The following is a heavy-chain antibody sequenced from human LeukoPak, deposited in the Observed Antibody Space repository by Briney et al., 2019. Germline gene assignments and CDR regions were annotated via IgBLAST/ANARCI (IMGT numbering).Heavy chain of an antibody. V-gene: IGHV3-7*01. Sequence: PRGSLRLSCAASGFTFSSYWMSWVRQAPGKGLEWVANIKQDGSEKYYVDSVKGRFTISRDNAKNSLYLQMNSLRAEDTAVYYCARDQGPYYDILTGYSGYMDVWGKGTTVTVSS. D-gene: IGHD3-9*01. J-gene: IGHJ6*03. CDR3: ARDQGPYYDILTGYSGYMDV. CDR1: GFTFSSYW. CDR2: IKQDGSEK.